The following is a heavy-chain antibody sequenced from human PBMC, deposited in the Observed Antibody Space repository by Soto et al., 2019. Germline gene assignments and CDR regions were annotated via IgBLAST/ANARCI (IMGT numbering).Heavy chain of an antibody. CDR3: ARAPSGSYPEFDY. D-gene: IGHD1-26*01. V-gene: IGHV3-30-3*01. CDR2: ITYDGSNQ. Sequence: XGSLRLSCAASGLIFSSYTMHWVRQAPGKGLEWVGVITYDGSNQYYADSVKGRFTISRDNSRNMLFLQMNSLRPDDTAVYYCARAPSGSYPEFDYWGQGALVTVSS. J-gene: IGHJ4*02. CDR1: GLIFSSYT.